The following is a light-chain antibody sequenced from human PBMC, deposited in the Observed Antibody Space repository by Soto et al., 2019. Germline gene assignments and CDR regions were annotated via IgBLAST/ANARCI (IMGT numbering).Light chain of an antibody. Sequence: QSVLTQPPSASGTPGQRVTLSCSGSSSNIGSNTVNWYQHLPGSAPKLLIYSSNQRPSGVPDRFSGSKSGTSASLAISGLQSEDEADYYCAAWDGSLDVVLFGGGTKVTVL. CDR1: SSNIGSNT. CDR2: SSN. V-gene: IGLV1-44*01. CDR3: AAWDGSLDVVL. J-gene: IGLJ3*02.